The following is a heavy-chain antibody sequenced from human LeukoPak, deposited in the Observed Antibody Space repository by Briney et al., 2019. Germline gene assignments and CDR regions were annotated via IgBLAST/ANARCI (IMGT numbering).Heavy chain of an antibody. CDR2: MNPRNGNT. Sequence: ASVKVSCKASGFTFTNYDINWVRQATGQGLEWIGWMNPRNGNTGYAQKFQGRVTMTRNTSISTAYMELSSLRSEDTAVYYCARADSSGWYWFDPGAREPWSPSPQ. CDR1: GFTFTNYD. D-gene: IGHD6-19*01. CDR3: ARADSSGWYWFDP. J-gene: IGHJ5*02. V-gene: IGHV1-8*01.